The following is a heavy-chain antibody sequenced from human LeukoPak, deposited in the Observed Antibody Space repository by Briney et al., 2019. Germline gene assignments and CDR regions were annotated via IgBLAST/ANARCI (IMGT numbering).Heavy chain of an antibody. CDR2: IVVGSGNT. CDR1: GFTFTSSA. CDR3: AAVIVGATDFDY. D-gene: IGHD1-26*01. J-gene: IGHJ4*02. V-gene: IGHV1-58*01. Sequence: SVKVSCKASGFTFTSSAVQWVRQARGQRLEWIGWIVVGSGNTNYAQKFQERVTITRDMSTSTAYMELSSLRSEDTAVYYCAAVIVGATDFDYWGQGTLVTVSS.